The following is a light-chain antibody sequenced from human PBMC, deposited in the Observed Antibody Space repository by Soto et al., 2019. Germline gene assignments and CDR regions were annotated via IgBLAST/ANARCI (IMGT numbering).Light chain of an antibody. CDR2: TTS. Sequence: DIPMTQSPSSLSASVGDRVTITCRASQTINYSLNWYQQKPGKAPKLLIYTTSNLQSGVPSRFSGSGSGTDFTLTISSLQPEDFATYYCQQSYSPLWTFGQGTKLEIK. CDR3: QQSYSPLWT. CDR1: QTINYS. V-gene: IGKV1-39*01. J-gene: IGKJ2*01.